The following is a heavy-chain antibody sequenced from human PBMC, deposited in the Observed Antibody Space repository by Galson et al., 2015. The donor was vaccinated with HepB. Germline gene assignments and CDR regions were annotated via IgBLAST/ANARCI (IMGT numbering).Heavy chain of an antibody. J-gene: IGHJ5*02. CDR3: ARGTYYYDSSGYDDP. D-gene: IGHD3-22*01. Sequence: SLRLSCGASGFTVSSNYMSWVRQAPGKGLEWVSVIYSGGSTYYADSVKGRFTISRDNSKNTLYLQMNSLRAEDTAVYYCARGTYYYDSSGYDDPWGQGTLVTVSS. CDR2: IYSGGST. V-gene: IGHV3-53*01. CDR1: GFTVSSNY.